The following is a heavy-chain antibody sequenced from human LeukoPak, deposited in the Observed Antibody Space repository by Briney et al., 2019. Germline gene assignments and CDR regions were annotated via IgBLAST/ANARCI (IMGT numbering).Heavy chain of an antibody. V-gene: IGHV3-7*02. CDR2: IKQDGSEK. CDR1: GFTFSNYW. CDR3: TTNRPHCSGGSCSDY. D-gene: IGHD2-15*01. J-gene: IGHJ4*02. Sequence: GGSLRLSCAASGFTFSNYWINWVRQAPGKGLEWVAKIKQDGSEKYYVDSVKGRFTISRDNAKSSLYLQMNSLRAEDTAMYYCTTNRPHCSGGSCSDYWGQGTLVTVSS.